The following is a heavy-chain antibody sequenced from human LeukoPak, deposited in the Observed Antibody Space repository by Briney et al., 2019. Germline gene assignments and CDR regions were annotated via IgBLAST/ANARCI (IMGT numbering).Heavy chain of an antibody. V-gene: IGHV4-39*01. D-gene: IGHD6-19*01. CDR2: IYYNGNT. CDR3: ARLTALAGHRGAGDI. CDR1: GGSIGGHTFY. J-gene: IGHJ3*02. Sequence: SDTLCLTCNVSGGSIGGHTFYWDWIRQPPGKGLEWIAPIYYNGNTFYNPSLKSRVAISIDMSKSQFFLHLTSVSAADTAVYYCARLTALAGHRGAGDICGPGKLVTVSS.